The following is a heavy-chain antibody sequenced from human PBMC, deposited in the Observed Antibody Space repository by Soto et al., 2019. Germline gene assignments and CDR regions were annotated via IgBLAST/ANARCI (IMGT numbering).Heavy chain of an antibody. CDR1: GGSISSSSYY. CDR3: ARHEADYDILTGYYDP. D-gene: IGHD3-9*01. Sequence: SETLSLTCTVSGGSISSSSYYWGWIRQPPGKGLEWIGSIYYSGSTYYNPSLKSRVTISVDTSKNQFSLKLSSVTAADTAVYYCARHEADYDILTGYYDPWGQGTLVTVAS. J-gene: IGHJ5*02. V-gene: IGHV4-39*01. CDR2: IYYSGST.